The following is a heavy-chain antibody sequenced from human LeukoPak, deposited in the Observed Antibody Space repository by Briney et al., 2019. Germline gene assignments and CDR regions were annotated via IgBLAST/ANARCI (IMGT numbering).Heavy chain of an antibody. D-gene: IGHD6-19*01. CDR3: ARNDFGSGWLGDY. CDR1: GFTFNRYN. Sequence: GGSLRLSCAASGFTFNRYNINWVRQAPGKGLEWVSTIGGSGGGTYYAESVKGRFIISRDTSKNTLFLQMNSLRAEDTALYYCARNDFGSGWLGDYWGQGTLVTVFS. V-gene: IGHV3-23*01. CDR2: IGGSGGGT. J-gene: IGHJ4*02.